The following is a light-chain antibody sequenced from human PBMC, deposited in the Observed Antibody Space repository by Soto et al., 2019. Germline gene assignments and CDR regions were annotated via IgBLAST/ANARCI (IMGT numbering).Light chain of an antibody. CDR2: AAS. J-gene: IGKJ2*01. CDR3: HHYDSSPPYT. Sequence: EILLTQSPATLSLSPGERATLSCRASRSFASSYLAWYQHKPGQAPRLLIYAASSRATGIPDRFIGSGSGTDFTLTISRLEPDDYAVYYCHHYDSSPPYTFGQGTKLEIK. CDR1: RSFASSY. V-gene: IGKV3-20*01.